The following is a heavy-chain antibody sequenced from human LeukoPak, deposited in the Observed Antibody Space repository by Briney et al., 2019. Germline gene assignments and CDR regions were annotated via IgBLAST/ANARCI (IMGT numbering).Heavy chain of an antibody. J-gene: IGHJ4*02. CDR2: INHSGST. CDR3: ARGRDIVVVPAAPPDY. CDR1: GGSFSGYY. Sequence: TSETLSLTCAVYGGSFSGYYWSWIRQLPGKGLEWIGEINHSGSTNYNPSLKSRVTISVDTSKNQFSLKLSSVTAADTAVYYCARGRDIVVVPAAPPDYWGQGTLVTVSS. V-gene: IGHV4-34*01. D-gene: IGHD2-2*01.